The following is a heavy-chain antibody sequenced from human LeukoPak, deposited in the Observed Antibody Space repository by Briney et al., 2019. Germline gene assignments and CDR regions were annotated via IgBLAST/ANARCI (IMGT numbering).Heavy chain of an antibody. V-gene: IGHV4-59*01. J-gene: IGHJ5*02. CDR1: GGSISNYY. D-gene: IGHD6-19*01. Sequence: PSETLSLTCTVSGGSISNYYWSWIRQPLGKGLEWIGYIYYSGSTNYNPSLKSRVTISVDTSKNQFSLKLSSVTAADTAVYYCARRAVAGLSWFDPWGQGTLVTVSS. CDR2: IYYSGST. CDR3: ARRAVAGLSWFDP.